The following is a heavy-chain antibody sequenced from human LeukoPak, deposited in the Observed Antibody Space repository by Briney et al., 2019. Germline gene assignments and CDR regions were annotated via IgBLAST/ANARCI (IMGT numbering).Heavy chain of an antibody. CDR3: AKGVRLWLAFYFDY. V-gene: IGHV3-23*01. D-gene: IGHD3-10*01. CDR1: GFTLGNYA. J-gene: IGHJ4*02. Sequence: PGGSLRLSCAGSGFTLGNYAMSWVRQAPGKGLEWISAISGNGYNTYYADSVKGRFTISSESSGNTLYLQMHSLRAEDTAVYYCAKGVRLWLAFYFDYWGQGTLVTVSS. CDR2: ISGNGYNT.